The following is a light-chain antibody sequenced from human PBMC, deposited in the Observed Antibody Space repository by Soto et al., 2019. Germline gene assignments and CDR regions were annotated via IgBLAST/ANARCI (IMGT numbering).Light chain of an antibody. Sequence: QSALTQPPSASGSPGQSVTISCTGTSSDVAAYDFVSWYQQHPGKAPKLMIYEVSKRPSGVPDRFSGSKSGDTASLTVSGLQADDEADYYCSSYAGSNNFVFGTGTKVTV. CDR2: EVS. CDR3: SSYAGSNNFV. J-gene: IGLJ1*01. V-gene: IGLV2-8*01. CDR1: SSDVAAYDF.